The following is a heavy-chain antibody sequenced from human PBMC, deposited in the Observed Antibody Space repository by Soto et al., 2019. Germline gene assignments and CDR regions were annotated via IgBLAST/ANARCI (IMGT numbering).Heavy chain of an antibody. D-gene: IGHD2-15*01. CDR2: MNPNTGNS. CDR3: ARDPLQNRYSSSWFDP. Sequence: ASVKVSCKASGYTFTSYDIYWVRQATGQGLEWMGWMNPNTGNSGYAQKFQGRVTMTSDTSISTAHMELSSLRSEDTAVYYCARDPLQNRYSSSWFDPWGQGTLVTVSS. J-gene: IGHJ5*02. CDR1: GYTFTSYD. V-gene: IGHV1-8*01.